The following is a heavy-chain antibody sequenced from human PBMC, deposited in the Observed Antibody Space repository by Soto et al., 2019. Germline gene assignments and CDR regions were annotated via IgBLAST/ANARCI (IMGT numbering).Heavy chain of an antibody. V-gene: IGHV3-66*01. CDR3: ASFGQQQLLSYAFDI. CDR2: IYSGGST. Sequence: EVQLVESGGGLVQPGGSLRLSCAASGFTVSINYMNWVRQAPGKGLEWVSVIYSGGSTYYTDSVKGRFTISRDNPKNTLYLQMNSLRAEDTAVYYCASFGQQQLLSYAFDIWGQGTMVTVSS. D-gene: IGHD6-13*01. CDR1: GFTVSINY. J-gene: IGHJ3*02.